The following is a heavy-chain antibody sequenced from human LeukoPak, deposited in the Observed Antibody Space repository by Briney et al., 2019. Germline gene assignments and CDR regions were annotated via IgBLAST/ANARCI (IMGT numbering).Heavy chain of an antibody. CDR3: ARESGGSSWYDY. D-gene: IGHD6-13*01. Sequence: GGSLRLSCAASGFTVGSNYMTWVRQAPGKGLECVSIIYSGGSTYYADSVKGRFTISRDNSKNTLYLQMNSLRAEDTAVYYCARESGGSSWYDYWGQGTLVTVSS. CDR1: GFTVGSNY. CDR2: IYSGGST. V-gene: IGHV3-53*01. J-gene: IGHJ4*02.